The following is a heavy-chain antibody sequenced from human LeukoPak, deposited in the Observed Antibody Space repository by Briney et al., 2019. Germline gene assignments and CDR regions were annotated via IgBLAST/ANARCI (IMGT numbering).Heavy chain of an antibody. V-gene: IGHV4-34*01. J-gene: IGHJ5*01. CDR2: VNHGGNS. D-gene: IGHD2-21*01. CDR1: DGSFSDYF. CDR3: ARVNCGETHSTENNWFDS. Sequence: PSETLSLTCAVYDGSFSDYFWSWIRQPPGQGLEWIGEVNHGGNSNYNPPLKSRATISVDRSNNQISLKLNSVTVADTAVYYCARVNCGETHSTENNWFDSWGQGTLVTVSS.